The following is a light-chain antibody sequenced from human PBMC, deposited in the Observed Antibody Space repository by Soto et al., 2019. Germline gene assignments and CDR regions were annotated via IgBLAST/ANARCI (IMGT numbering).Light chain of an antibody. CDR2: EDN. CDR1: SGSIASNY. CDR3: HSYESNNVV. J-gene: IGLJ7*01. Sequence: NFMLTQPHSVSESPGKTVIISCTRSSGSIASNYVQWYQQRPGSAPTIVIYEDNQRPSGVPVRFSGSVDSSSNSASLTISGLKTEDEADYYCHSYESNNVVFGGGTQLTVL. V-gene: IGLV6-57*03.